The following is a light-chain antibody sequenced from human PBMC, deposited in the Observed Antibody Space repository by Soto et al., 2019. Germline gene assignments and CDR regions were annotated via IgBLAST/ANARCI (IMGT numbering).Light chain of an antibody. CDR3: HQRQSGTRT. CDR2: QXS. J-gene: IGKJ1*01. CDR1: NYINTR. V-gene: IGKV3-11*01. Sequence: EIVLTKSPATLISFLCDRVTLSXSASNYINTRLSWYQHGPRXPPRXXXAQXSLTAAGSPARLSASGSGTDFTPTISDVQPEDFSLYDCHQRQSGTRTFGQGTKVDIK.